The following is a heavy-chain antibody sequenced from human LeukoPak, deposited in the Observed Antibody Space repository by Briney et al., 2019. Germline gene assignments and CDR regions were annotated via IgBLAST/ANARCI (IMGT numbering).Heavy chain of an antibody. V-gene: IGHV1-18*01. J-gene: IGHJ5*02. Sequence: GASVKASCKASGYTFTSYGISWVRQAPGQGLEWMGWISAYNGNTNYAQKLQGRVTMTTDTSTSTAYMELRSLRSDDTAVYYCARDRNYDILTGYYGGWFDPWGQGTLVTVSS. CDR2: ISAYNGNT. CDR1: GYTFTSYG. CDR3: ARDRNYDILTGYYGGWFDP. D-gene: IGHD3-9*01.